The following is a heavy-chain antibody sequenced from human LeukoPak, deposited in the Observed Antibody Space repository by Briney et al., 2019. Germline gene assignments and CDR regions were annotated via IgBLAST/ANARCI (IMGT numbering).Heavy chain of an antibody. CDR3: ATVLPVDTAMVYYYYYYMDV. Sequence: ASMKVSCKVSGYTLTELSMHWVRQAPGKGLEWVGGFDSEDGETIYAQRFQGRVTMTEDTSTDTAYMELSSLRTEDTAVYYCATVLPVDTAMVYYYYYYMDVWGKGTTVTVSS. D-gene: IGHD5-18*01. CDR1: GYTLTELS. V-gene: IGHV1-24*01. J-gene: IGHJ6*03. CDR2: FDSEDGET.